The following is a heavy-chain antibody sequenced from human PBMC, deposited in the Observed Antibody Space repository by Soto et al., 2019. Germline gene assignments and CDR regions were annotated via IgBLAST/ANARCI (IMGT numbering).Heavy chain of an antibody. CDR1: GGSISSSSYY. CDR3: AIHERILEWWYYFDY. Sequence: PSETLSLTCTVSGGSISSSSYYWGWIRQPPGKGLEWIGSIYYRGSTYYNPSLKRRVTISVATSKNPFSLKLSSVTAAYTSLYYFAIHERILEWWYYFDYWGQGTLVTVSS. CDR2: IYYRGST. J-gene: IGHJ4*02. V-gene: IGHV4-39*01. D-gene: IGHD2-15*01.